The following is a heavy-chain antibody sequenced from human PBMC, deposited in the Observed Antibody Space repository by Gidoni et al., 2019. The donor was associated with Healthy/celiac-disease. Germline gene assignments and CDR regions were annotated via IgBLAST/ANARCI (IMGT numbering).Heavy chain of an antibody. CDR1: GFTFSSYC. J-gene: IGHJ3*02. V-gene: IGHV3-33*01. CDR2: IWYDGSKK. D-gene: IGHD6-6*01. CDR3: ARVESDSSSSDAFDI. Sequence: QVQLVESGGGVVQPGRSLRPSCAAAGFTFSSYCMHWVRQAPGKGREWVAVIWYDGSKKYYADSVKGRFTISRDNAKNTLYLQMNSLRAEDTAVYYCARVESDSSSSDAFDIWGQGTMVTVSS.